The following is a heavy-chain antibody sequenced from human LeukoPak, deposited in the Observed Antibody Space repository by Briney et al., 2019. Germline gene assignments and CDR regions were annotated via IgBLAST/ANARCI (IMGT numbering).Heavy chain of an antibody. CDR3: ARGVAAAGPDYYYYYMDV. CDR1: GGSFSSYY. D-gene: IGHD6-13*01. Sequence: PSETLSLTCAVYGGSFSSYYWSWIRQPPGKGLEWIGEINHSGSTNYNPSLKSRVTISVDTSKNQFSLKLSSVTAADTAVYYCARGVAAAGPDYYYYYMDVWGKGTTVTVSS. J-gene: IGHJ6*03. CDR2: INHSGST. V-gene: IGHV4-34*01.